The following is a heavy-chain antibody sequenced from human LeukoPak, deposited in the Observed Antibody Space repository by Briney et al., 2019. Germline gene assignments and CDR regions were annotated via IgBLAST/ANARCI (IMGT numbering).Heavy chain of an antibody. D-gene: IGHD6-19*01. J-gene: IGHJ6*02. CDR1: GFTFTDYW. CDR3: ARGLSIAVASGMDV. Sequence: GGSLRLSCAASGFTFTDYWMHWVRQAPGKGLVWVARTNSLNGDGSSTSYADSVKGRFTISRDNAKNTLYLQMNSLRAEDTAVYYCARGLSIAVASGMDVWGQGTTVTVSS. V-gene: IGHV3-74*01. CDR2: TNSLNGDGSST.